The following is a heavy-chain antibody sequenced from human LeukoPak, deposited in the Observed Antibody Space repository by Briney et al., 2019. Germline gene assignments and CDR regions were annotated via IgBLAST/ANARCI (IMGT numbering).Heavy chain of an antibody. D-gene: IGHD2-2*01. CDR3: AVTKDIVVVPALDY. CDR1: GGSFSGYY. CDR2: INHSGST. Sequence: PSETLSLTCAVYGGSFSGYYWSWIRQPPGKGLEWIGEINHSGSTNYNPSLKSRVTISVDTSKNQFSLKLSSVTAADTAVYYCAVTKDIVVVPALDYWGQGTLVTVSS. J-gene: IGHJ4*02. V-gene: IGHV4-34*01.